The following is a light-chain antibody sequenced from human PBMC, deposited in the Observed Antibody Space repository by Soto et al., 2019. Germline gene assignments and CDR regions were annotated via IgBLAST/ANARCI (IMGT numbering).Light chain of an antibody. V-gene: IGKV3-20*01. CDR2: GAS. J-gene: IGKJ2*01. CDR3: QQYGSSPVT. CDR1: QSVSSSY. Sequence: EIVLTQSPGTLSLSPGERATLSCRASQSVSSSYLAWYQQKPGQAPRLLIYGASSRATGIPDRFSGSGSGTDSTLTISRLEPEDFAVYYCQQYGSSPVTFGQGTKLEIK.